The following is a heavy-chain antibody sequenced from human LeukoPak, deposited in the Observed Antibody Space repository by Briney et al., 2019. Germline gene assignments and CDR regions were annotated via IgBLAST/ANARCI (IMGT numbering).Heavy chain of an antibody. J-gene: IGHJ4*02. Sequence: ASVKVSCKTSGYPFRNYDINWVRQATGQGLEWMGWINPHSGKTGYAQKFQGRVTMTTDTSANTAYMELSRLRSDDTAVYYCARAGTIAAAGYDYWGQGTLVTVSS. CDR2: INPHSGKT. D-gene: IGHD6-13*01. CDR3: ARAGTIAAAGYDY. V-gene: IGHV1-8*01. CDR1: GYPFRNYD.